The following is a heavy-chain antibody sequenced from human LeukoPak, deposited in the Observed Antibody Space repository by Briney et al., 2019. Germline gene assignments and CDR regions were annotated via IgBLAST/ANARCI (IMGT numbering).Heavy chain of an antibody. Sequence: ASVKVSRKASGGTFSSYAISWVRQAPGQGLEWMGGIIPIFGTANYAQKFQGRVTITADESTSTAYMELSSLRSEDTAVYYCARVGNSSSWYEGWFDPWGQGTLVTVSS. J-gene: IGHJ5*02. CDR1: GGTFSSYA. V-gene: IGHV1-69*13. CDR3: ARVGNSSSWYEGWFDP. D-gene: IGHD6-13*01. CDR2: IIPIFGTA.